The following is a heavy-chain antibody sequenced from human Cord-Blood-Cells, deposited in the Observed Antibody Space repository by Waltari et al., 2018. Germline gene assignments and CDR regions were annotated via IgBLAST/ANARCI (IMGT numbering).Heavy chain of an antibody. CDR2: ISWNSGSI. V-gene: IGHV3-9*01. CDR1: GFTFDDSA. Sequence: EVQLVESGGGLVQPGRSLRISCAASGFTFDDSAMHWVRQAPGKGLEWVSGISWNSGSIGYADSVKGRFTISRDNAKNSLYLQMNSLRAEDTALYYCAKDNFAFDIWGQGTMVTVSS. D-gene: IGHD1-1*01. CDR3: AKDNFAFDI. J-gene: IGHJ3*02.